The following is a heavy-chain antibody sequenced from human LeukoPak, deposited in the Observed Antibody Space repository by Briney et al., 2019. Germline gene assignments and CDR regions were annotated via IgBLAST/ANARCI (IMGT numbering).Heavy chain of an antibody. V-gene: IGHV3-23*01. CDR2: ISGSGDST. Sequence: GGSLRLSCAASGFTFSSYAMSWVRQAPGKGLEWVSAISGSGDSTYYADSVKGRFTISKDKSKNTLYLQMDSLRAEDTAVYYCARGVYYFDYWGQGTLVTVSS. J-gene: IGHJ4*02. CDR1: GFTFSSYA. CDR3: ARGVYYFDY.